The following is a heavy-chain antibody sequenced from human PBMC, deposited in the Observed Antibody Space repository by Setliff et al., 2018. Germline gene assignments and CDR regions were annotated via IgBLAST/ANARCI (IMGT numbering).Heavy chain of an antibody. CDR1: GGPFSDYY. J-gene: IGHJ1*01. CDR2: INPSGTT. V-gene: IGHV4-34*01. CDR3: ARVDFTMIQGVLGL. D-gene: IGHD3-10*01. Sequence: SETLSLTCTFYGGPFSDYYWGWVRQTPGKGLEWIAEINPSGTTNYIPSLKSRLTISVDMSKNQFSMKLTSVTAADTAVYYCARVDFTMIQGVLGLWGQGTLVTVSS.